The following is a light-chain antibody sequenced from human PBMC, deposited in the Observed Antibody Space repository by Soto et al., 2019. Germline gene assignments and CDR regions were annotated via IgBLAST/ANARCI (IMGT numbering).Light chain of an antibody. CDR3: QQVDTSHS. CDR2: AAY. V-gene: IGKV1-9*01. J-gene: IGKJ4*01. CDR1: QGMSSY. Sequence: IQVTQSPSSLSASVGDRITITCRVSQGMSSYLAWYQQQPGKAPKLLIYAAYTLQSGVPSRFIGGGSGPDFTLTISNLQPEDIATYYCQQVDTSHSFGGGTKVEIK.